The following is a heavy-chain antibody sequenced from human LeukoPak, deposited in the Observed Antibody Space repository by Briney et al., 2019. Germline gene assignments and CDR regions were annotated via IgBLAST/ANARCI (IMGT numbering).Heavy chain of an antibody. CDR2: INPSSGGT. J-gene: IGHJ4*02. D-gene: IGHD6-13*01. CDR3: ARAQTMAAAGTGPGDF. Sequence: ASVKVSCKSSGYTFTGYYVHWVRQAPGQGLEWMGWINPSSGGTNYAQKFQGRVTMTRDTSISTAYMELSSLRSDDTAVYSCARAQTMAAAGTGPGDFWGQGTLVTVSS. V-gene: IGHV1-2*02. CDR1: GYTFTGYY.